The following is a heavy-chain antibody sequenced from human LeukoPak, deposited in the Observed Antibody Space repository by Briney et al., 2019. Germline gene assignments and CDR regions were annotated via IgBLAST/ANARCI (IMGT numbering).Heavy chain of an antibody. D-gene: IGHD3-22*01. CDR2: ISGNGDSA. J-gene: IGHJ4*02. CDR3: PRKYDSSGYFDY. CDR1: GFTFIRYA. Sequence: GGSLRLSCEASGFTFIRYAMSWVRQAPGKGLEWVSTISGNGDSAYYADSVKGRFTISRDNSKNTSYLQTDSLRAEDTAVYYCPRKYDSSGYFDYWGQGTLVTVSS. V-gene: IGHV3-23*01.